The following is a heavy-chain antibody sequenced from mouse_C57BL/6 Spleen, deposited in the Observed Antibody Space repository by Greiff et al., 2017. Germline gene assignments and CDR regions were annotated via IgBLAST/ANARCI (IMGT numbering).Heavy chain of an antibody. D-gene: IGHD2-5*01. J-gene: IGHJ3*01. CDR2: IHPNSGST. CDR3: ARSYSNFFAY. CDR1: GYTFTSYW. Sequence: QVQLQQSGAELVKPGASVKLSCKASGYTFTSYWMHWVKQRPGQGLEWIGMIHPNSGSTNYNEKFKSKATLTVDKSSSTAYMQLSSLTSEDAAVYYCARSYSNFFAYWGQGTLVTVSA. V-gene: IGHV1-64*01.